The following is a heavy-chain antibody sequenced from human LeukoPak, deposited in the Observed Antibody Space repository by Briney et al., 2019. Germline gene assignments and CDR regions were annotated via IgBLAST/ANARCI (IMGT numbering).Heavy chain of an antibody. Sequence: PGGSLRLSCVASGFTFSSHAMHWVRQAPGKGLEWVAVISYDGSNKYYADSVKGRFTISRDNSKNTLYLQMNSLRAEDTAVYYCAGEDNSSGYRPFDIWGQGTMVTVPS. V-gene: IGHV3-30-3*01. D-gene: IGHD3-22*01. J-gene: IGHJ3*02. CDR2: ISYDGSNK. CDR1: GFTFSSHA. CDR3: AGEDNSSGYRPFDI.